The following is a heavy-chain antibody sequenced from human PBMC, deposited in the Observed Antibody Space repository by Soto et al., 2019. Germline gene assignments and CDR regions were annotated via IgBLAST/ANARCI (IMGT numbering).Heavy chain of an antibody. CDR2: ISSSSSSI. Sequence: GGSLRLSCAASGFTFSSYSMNWVRQAPGKGLEWVSYISSSSSSIYYADSVKGRFTISRDNAKSSLYLQMNSLRAEDTAVYYCARDGGDDYRDYQYMDVWGKGTTVTVSS. V-gene: IGHV3-48*01. CDR1: GFTFSSYS. D-gene: IGHD4-4*01. CDR3: ARDGGDDYRDYQYMDV. J-gene: IGHJ6*03.